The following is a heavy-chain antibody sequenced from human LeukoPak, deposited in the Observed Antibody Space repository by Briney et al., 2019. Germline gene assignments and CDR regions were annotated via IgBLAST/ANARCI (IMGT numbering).Heavy chain of an antibody. CDR1: GYTFTFYY. J-gene: IGHJ5*02. V-gene: IGHV1-2*02. CDR2: INPNSGGT. D-gene: IGHD2-2*01. Sequence: GASVTVSCKASGYTFTFYYMHWVRQAPGQGLEWMGWINPNSGGTNYAQKFQGRVTMTRDTSISTAYMELSRLRSDDTAVYYCPRDGGYCSSTSCYEGHWFDPWGQGTLVTVSS. CDR3: PRDGGYCSSTSCYEGHWFDP.